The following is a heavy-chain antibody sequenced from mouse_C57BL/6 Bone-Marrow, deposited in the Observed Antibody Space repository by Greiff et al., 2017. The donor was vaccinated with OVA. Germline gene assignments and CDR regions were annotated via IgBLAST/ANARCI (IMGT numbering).Heavy chain of an antibody. Sequence: VQGVESGAELVKPGASVKLSCKASGYTFTEYTIHWVKQRSGQGLEWIGWFYPGSGSIKYNEKFKDKATLTADKSSSTVYMELIGLTSEDSAVYVCARHGLLRYFDYWGQGTTLTVSS. J-gene: IGHJ2*01. CDR3: ARHGLLRYFDY. D-gene: IGHD2-13*01. CDR2: FYPGSGSI. V-gene: IGHV1-62-2*01. CDR1: GYTFTEYT.